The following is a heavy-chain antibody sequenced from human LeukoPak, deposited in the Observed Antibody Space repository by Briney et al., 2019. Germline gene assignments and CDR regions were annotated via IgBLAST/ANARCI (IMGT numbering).Heavy chain of an antibody. CDR3: ARHAGAYGDYGAFDY. CDR2: IYTSGST. CDR1: GGSISSYY. Sequence: SETLSLTCTVSGGSISSYYWSWIRQPAGKGLEWIGRIYTSGSTNYNPSLKSRVTISVDTSKNQFSLKLSSVTAADTAVYYCARHAGAYGDYGAFDYWGQGTLVTVSS. D-gene: IGHD4-17*01. J-gene: IGHJ4*02. V-gene: IGHV4-4*07.